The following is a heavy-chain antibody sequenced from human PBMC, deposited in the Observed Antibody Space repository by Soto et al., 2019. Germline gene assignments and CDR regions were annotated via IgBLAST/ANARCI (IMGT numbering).Heavy chain of an antibody. CDR1: GGSVNSGNYY. CDR2: MSHSGGT. V-gene: IGHV4-34*01. D-gene: IGHD1-1*01. J-gene: IGHJ3*02. Sequence: QVQLQQWGAGLLKPSETLSLTCAVVGGSVNSGNYYWSWIRQPPGKGLAWIGEMSHSGGTHFNPSLKSRVTISVDTSKNQFALKMSSVTAAATALYYCARVERGTATTVVDAFDICGPGTMVTVSS. CDR3: ARVERGTATTVVDAFDI.